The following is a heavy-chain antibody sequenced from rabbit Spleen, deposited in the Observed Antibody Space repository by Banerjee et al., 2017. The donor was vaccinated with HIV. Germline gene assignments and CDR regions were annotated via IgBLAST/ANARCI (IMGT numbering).Heavy chain of an antibody. V-gene: IGHV1S7*01. CDR1: GFDFSSYY. CDR3: VRDLGYDDYSEKGYFNL. Sequence: QLKESGGGLVQPGGSLTLSCKASGFDFSSYYMSWVRQAPGKGLEWIGYIDPIFGRTYYATWVNGRFTISSHNAQNTLYLQLNSLTAADTATYFCVRDLGYDDYSEKGYFNLWGPGTLVTVS. J-gene: IGHJ4*01. D-gene: IGHD2-1*01. CDR2: IDPIFGRT.